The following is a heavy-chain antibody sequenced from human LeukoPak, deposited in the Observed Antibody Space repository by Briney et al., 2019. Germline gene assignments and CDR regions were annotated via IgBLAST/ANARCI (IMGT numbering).Heavy chain of an antibody. CDR1: GFTFSSYG. CDR2: ISYDGSNK. CDR3: AKDFGEMATTSCDY. Sequence: GRSLRLSCAASGFTFSSYGMHWVRQAPGKGLEWVAVISYDGSNKYYADSVKGRFTISRDNSKNTLYLQMNSLRAEDTAVYYCAKDFGEMATTSCDYWGQGTLVTVSS. V-gene: IGHV3-30*18. D-gene: IGHD5-24*01. J-gene: IGHJ4*02.